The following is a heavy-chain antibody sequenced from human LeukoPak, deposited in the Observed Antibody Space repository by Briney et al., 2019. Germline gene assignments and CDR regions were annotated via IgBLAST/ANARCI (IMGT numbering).Heavy chain of an antibody. V-gene: IGHV1-69*13. CDR3: AILAAADRRLYYYYYMDV. CDR1: GGTFSSYA. J-gene: IGHJ6*03. D-gene: IGHD6-13*01. Sequence: SVKVSCKASGGTFSSYAISWVRQAPGQGLEWMGGIIPIFGTANYAQKFQGRVTITADESTSTAYMELSSLRSEDTAVYYCAILAAADRRLYYYYYMDVWGKGTTVTVS. CDR2: IIPIFGTA.